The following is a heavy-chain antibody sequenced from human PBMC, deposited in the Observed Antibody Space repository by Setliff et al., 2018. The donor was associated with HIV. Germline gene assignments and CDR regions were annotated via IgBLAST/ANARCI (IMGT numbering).Heavy chain of an antibody. J-gene: IGHJ6*02. CDR1: GGTFSSYA. D-gene: IGHD6-19*01. V-gene: IGHV1-69*13. Sequence: ASVKVSCKASGGTFSSYAISWVRQAPGQGLEWMGGIIPIFGTTSYAQKFQGRVTITADEWTSTAYMELSSLRSEDTAVYYCARDPSIAVAGAAVWGQGTTVTVSS. CDR3: ARDPSIAVAGAAV. CDR2: IIPIFGTT.